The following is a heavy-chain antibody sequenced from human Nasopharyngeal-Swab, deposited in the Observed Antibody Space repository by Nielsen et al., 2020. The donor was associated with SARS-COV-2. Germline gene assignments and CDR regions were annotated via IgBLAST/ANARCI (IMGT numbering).Heavy chain of an antibody. J-gene: IGHJ4*02. Sequence: SETLSLTCAVSGGSISSGGYSWSWIRQPPGKGLEWIGYIYHSGSTYYNPSLKSRVTISVDTSKNRFSLKLSSVTAADTAVYYCAREVWVLQNHTWNQCDYWGQGTLVTVSS. CDR2: IYHSGST. CDR1: GGSISSGGYS. CDR3: AREVWVLQNHTWNQCDY. V-gene: IGHV4-30-2*01. D-gene: IGHD5-24*01.